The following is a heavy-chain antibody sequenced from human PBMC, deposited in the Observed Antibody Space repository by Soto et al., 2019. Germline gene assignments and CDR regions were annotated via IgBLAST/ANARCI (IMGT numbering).Heavy chain of an antibody. D-gene: IGHD2-2*01. CDR3: AREPPSDIVVVPAAMTNDY. CDR2: ISAYNGNT. Sequence: GASVKVSCKASGYTFTSYGISWVRQAPGQGLEWMGWISAYNGNTNYAQKLQGRVTMTTDTSTSTAYMELRSLRSDDTAVYYCAREPPSDIVVVPAAMTNDYWGQGTLVTVSP. CDR1: GYTFTSYG. J-gene: IGHJ4*02. V-gene: IGHV1-18*01.